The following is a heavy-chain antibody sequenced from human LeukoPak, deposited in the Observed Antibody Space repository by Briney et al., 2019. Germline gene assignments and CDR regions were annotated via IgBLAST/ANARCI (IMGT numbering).Heavy chain of an antibody. D-gene: IGHD6-13*01. CDR2: IYYSGTT. CDR3: ARGVYIAAAQYGY. J-gene: IGHJ4*02. CDR1: GGSISSYY. Sequence: SETLSLTCTVSGGSISSYYWSWIREPPGKGLEWIGYIYYSGTTNYNPSLKSRVTISVDTSKNQFSLKLSSVTAADTAVYYCARGVYIAAAQYGYWGQGTLVTVSS. V-gene: IGHV4-59*01.